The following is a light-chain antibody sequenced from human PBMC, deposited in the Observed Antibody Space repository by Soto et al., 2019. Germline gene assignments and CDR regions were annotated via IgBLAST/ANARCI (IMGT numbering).Light chain of an antibody. CDR2: KAS. J-gene: IGKJ1*01. V-gene: IGKV1-5*03. CDR1: QSISSW. CDR3: QHCHSYPWT. Sequence: DIQMTQSPSTLSASVGDRVTITCRASQSISSWLAWYQQKPGKAPKLLIYKASSLESGVPSRFSGSGSGTEFTLTISSLQPDDFAAYYCQHCHSYPWTFGQGTKVEIK.